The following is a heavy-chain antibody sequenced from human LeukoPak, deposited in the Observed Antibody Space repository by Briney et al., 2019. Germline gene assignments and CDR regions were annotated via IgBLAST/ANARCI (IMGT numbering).Heavy chain of an antibody. CDR1: GYSISSGYY. J-gene: IGHJ4*02. CDR3: ARGSAGRTDY. V-gene: IGHV4-38-2*01. CDR2: IYHSGST. D-gene: IGHD1-26*01. Sequence: SKTLSLTCAVSGYSISSGYYWGWIRQPPGKGLEWIGSIYHSGSTYYNPSLKSRVTISVDTSKNQFSLKLSSVTAADTAVYYCARGSAGRTDYWGQGTLVTVSP.